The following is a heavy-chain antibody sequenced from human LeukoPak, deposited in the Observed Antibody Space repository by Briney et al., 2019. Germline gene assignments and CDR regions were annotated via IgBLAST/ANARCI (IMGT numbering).Heavy chain of an antibody. D-gene: IGHD4-23*01. V-gene: IGHV4-4*07. J-gene: IGHJ4*02. CDR2: ISTGGST. CDR1: GGSISSYY. CDR3: ARSDGGNSRSFDY. Sequence: PSETLPLTCTVSGGSISSYYWSWIRQPAGKGLEWIGRISTGGSTNYNPSLKSRVTMSVDTSKSQFSLNLTSVTAADTAVYYCARSDGGNSRSFDYWGQGTLVTVSS.